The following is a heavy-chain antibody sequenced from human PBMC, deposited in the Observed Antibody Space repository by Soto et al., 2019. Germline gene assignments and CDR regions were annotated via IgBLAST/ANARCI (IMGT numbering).Heavy chain of an antibody. CDR3: ARDLNRVVPAAINWFDP. CDR2: ISSSSSYI. J-gene: IGHJ5*02. V-gene: IGHV3-21*01. CDR1: AFTFSSYS. D-gene: IGHD2-2*02. Sequence: GGSLRLSCAASAFTFSSYSMNWVRQAPGKGLEWVSSISSSSSYIYYADSVKGRFTISRDNAKNSLYLQMNSLRAEDTAVYYCARDLNRVVPAAINWFDPWGQGTLVTVSS.